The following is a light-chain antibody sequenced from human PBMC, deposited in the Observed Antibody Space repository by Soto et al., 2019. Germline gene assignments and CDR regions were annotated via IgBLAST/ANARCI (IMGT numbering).Light chain of an antibody. CDR2: GAS. Sequence: EIVIPPSPATLSVSPVERATLSCRASQSVSSDLAWYHQKPGQAPRLLIYGASTRATGIPARFSGSGSGTELTLTINSLQSEDFAVYYCQQYNNWPRTFGQGTKVDIK. J-gene: IGKJ1*01. CDR3: QQYNNWPRT. CDR1: QSVSSD. V-gene: IGKV3-15*01.